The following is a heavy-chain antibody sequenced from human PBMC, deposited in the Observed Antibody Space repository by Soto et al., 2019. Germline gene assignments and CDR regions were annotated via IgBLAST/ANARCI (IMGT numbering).Heavy chain of an antibody. Sequence: PGGSLRLSCAAAGCTFSSYARHWVRKAQGKGLEWVAVISYDGSNKYYADSVKGRFTISRDNSKNTLYLQLNSLRAEDTAVYYCARDTRGYSYGRYGMDVWGQGTTVTVSS. J-gene: IGHJ6*02. CDR1: GCTFSSYA. V-gene: IGHV3-30-3*01. D-gene: IGHD5-18*01. CDR3: ARDTRGYSYGRYGMDV. CDR2: ISYDGSNK.